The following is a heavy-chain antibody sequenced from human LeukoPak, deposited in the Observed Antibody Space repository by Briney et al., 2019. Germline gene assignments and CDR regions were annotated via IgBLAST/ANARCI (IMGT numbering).Heavy chain of an antibody. CDR2: TDTSGNYI. J-gene: IGHJ3*02. D-gene: IGHD3-10*01. CDR3: ARGRSITLLRGVAMSDGFDI. CDR1: GFTFSNYG. Sequence: GGSLRLSCAASGFTFSNYGMNWVRQAPGKGLEWVSFTDTSGNYIYYGDSVKGRFTISRDNAKNLVFLQMNGLSAEDTAVYYCARGRSITLLRGVAMSDGFDIWGQGAMVAVSS. V-gene: IGHV3-21*01.